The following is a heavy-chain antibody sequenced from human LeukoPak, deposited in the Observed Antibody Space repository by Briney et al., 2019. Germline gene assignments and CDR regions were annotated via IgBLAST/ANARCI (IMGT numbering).Heavy chain of an antibody. CDR1: GGSIGSHY. D-gene: IGHD4-17*01. V-gene: IGHV4-59*11. CDR2: IYYSGST. J-gene: IGHJ4*02. CDR3: ARDGDGDTFDY. Sequence: SETLSLTCTVSGGSIGSHYWTWIRQTPGKGLEWIGYIYYSGSTNYNPSLKSRVTISVDTSKNQFSLKLSSVTAADTAVYYCARDGDGDTFDYWGQGTLVTVSS.